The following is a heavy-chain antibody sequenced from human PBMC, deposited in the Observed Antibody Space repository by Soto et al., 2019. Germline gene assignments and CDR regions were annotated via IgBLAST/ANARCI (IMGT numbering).Heavy chain of an antibody. CDR1: GFTFSSYS. CDR2: ISSSSSYI. Sequence: GGSLRLSCAASGFTFSSYSINWVRQAPWKGLEWVSSISSSSSYIYYADSVKGRFTISRDNAKNSLYLQMNSLRAEDTAVYYCPRESDLAPVDYCGQGTLVAVSS. V-gene: IGHV3-21*01. CDR3: PRESDLAPVDY. J-gene: IGHJ4*02. D-gene: IGHD2-2*01.